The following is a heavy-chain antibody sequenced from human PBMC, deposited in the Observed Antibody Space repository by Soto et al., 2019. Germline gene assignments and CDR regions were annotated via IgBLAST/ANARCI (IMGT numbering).Heavy chain of an antibody. D-gene: IGHD4-17*01. V-gene: IGHV1-18*04. J-gene: IGHJ4*02. Sequence: ASVKVSCKSSAYTFTNYDINWVRQAPGQGLEWMGWISAYNGKTNYAQNFQGRVTMTTDTSTNTAYMELRSLRSDDTAVYYCAIAHSGDYPEFRYWGQGTQVTVSS. CDR1: AYTFTNYD. CDR2: ISAYNGKT. CDR3: AIAHSGDYPEFRY.